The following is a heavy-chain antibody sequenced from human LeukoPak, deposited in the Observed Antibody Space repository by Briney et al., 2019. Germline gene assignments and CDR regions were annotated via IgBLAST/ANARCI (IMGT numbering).Heavy chain of an antibody. CDR1: GDTFTSYG. J-gene: IGHJ4*02. CDR3: ARARGRSLITTIDY. D-gene: IGHD3-22*01. CDR2: ISAYNGNT. V-gene: IGHV1-18*01. Sequence: ASVKVSCKASGDTFTSYGISWVRQAPRQGLEWMGWISAYNGNTNYAQKLQGRVTMTTDTSTSTAYMELRSLRSDDTAVYYCARARGRSLITTIDYWGQGTLVTVSS.